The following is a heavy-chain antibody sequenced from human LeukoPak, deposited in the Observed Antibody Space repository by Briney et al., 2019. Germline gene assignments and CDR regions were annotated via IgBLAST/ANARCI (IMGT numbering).Heavy chain of an antibody. J-gene: IGHJ4*02. CDR2: ISGSSSHI. V-gene: IGHV3-21*01. D-gene: IGHD6-19*01. CDR3: SRLSSGCPDY. Sequence: GGSLRLSCAASGFTFSNYNMNWVHQPPGKGLEWVSSISGSSSHISYADSVKGRFTISRDDATNSLFLQMNSLRAEDTAVYYCSRLSSGCPDYWGQGTLVTVSS. CDR1: GFTFSNYN.